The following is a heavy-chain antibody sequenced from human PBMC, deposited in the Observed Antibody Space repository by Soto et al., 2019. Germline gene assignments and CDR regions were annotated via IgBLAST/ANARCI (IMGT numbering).Heavy chain of an antibody. J-gene: IGHJ5*02. Sequence: QVQLVQSGAEVKKPGDSVKVSCKTSGYSFYNNDISWVRQAPGQGLEWMGWMNPGSGKTGYAHKFQGRVKMTRDASISTAYMELNSLRSDDTAVYYCARMASAGTLNWFDPWGQGTLVSVSS. CDR2: MNPGSGKT. CDR1: GYSFYNND. V-gene: IGHV1-8*01. CDR3: ARMASAGTLNWFDP. D-gene: IGHD1-1*01.